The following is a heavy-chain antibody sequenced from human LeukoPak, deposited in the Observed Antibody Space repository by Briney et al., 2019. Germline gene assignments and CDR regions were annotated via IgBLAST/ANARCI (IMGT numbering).Heavy chain of an antibody. J-gene: IGHJ4*02. D-gene: IGHD2-15*01. CDR3: AKDRDCSGSSCSYFDY. Sequence: PGGSLRLSCAASGFTFSSYAMSWVRQAPGEGLEWVSAISGSGGSTYYADSVKGRFTISRDNSKNTLYLQMNSLRAEDTAVYYCAKDRDCSGSSCSYFDYWGQGTLVTVSS. CDR1: GFTFSSYA. V-gene: IGHV3-23*01. CDR2: ISGSGGST.